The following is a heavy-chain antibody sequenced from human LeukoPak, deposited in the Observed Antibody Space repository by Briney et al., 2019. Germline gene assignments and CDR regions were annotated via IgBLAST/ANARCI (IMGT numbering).Heavy chain of an antibody. D-gene: IGHD5-18*01. Sequence: TGGSLRLSCAASGFTFSSYAVHWVRQAPGKGLEWVAVISYDGSNKYYADSVKGRFTISRDNSKNTLYLQMNSLRAEDTAVYYCARDQGPTASFDYWGQGTLVTVSS. V-gene: IGHV3-30-3*01. CDR2: ISYDGSNK. J-gene: IGHJ4*02. CDR1: GFTFSSYA. CDR3: ARDQGPTASFDY.